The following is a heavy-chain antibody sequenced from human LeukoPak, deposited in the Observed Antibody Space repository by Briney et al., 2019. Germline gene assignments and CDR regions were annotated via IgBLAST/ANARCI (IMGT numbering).Heavy chain of an antibody. J-gene: IGHJ4*02. CDR3: ARGREHDYVWGSYRPPIFDY. Sequence: SETLSLTCAVYGGSFSGYYWSWIRQPPGKGLEWIGVINHSGSTSYNPSLKSRVTISVDTSKNQFSLKLSSVTAADTAVYYCARGREHDYVWGSYRPPIFDYWGQGTLVTVSS. V-gene: IGHV4-34*01. CDR2: INHSGST. D-gene: IGHD3-16*02. CDR1: GGSFSGYY.